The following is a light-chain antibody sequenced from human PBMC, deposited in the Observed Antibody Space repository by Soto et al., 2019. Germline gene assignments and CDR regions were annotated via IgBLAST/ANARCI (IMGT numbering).Light chain of an antibody. CDR3: QQYGSSPPYT. CDR2: EAS. Sequence: EIVLTQSPGTLSLSPGERATLSCRASQSVSSRYLAWYQQKPGQAPSVLIYEASNRATGIPDRFSGSGSGTDFTLTITRLEPEDFAVYYCQQYGSSPPYTFGQGTKVEIK. J-gene: IGKJ2*01. CDR1: QSVSSRY. V-gene: IGKV3-20*01.